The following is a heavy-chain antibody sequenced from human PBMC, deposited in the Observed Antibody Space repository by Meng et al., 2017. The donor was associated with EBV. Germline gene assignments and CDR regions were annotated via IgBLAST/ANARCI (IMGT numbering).Heavy chain of an antibody. CDR3: ARGETVAGTWWFDP. CDR2: MNPNNGNT. V-gene: IGHV1-8*01. J-gene: IGHJ5*02. D-gene: IGHD6-19*01. CDR1: GYTFTNYD. Sequence: QVQLVQSGAEVKKPGASVKVSCXXSGYTFTNYDINWVRQATGQGLEWMGWMNPNNGNTGYAQKFQGRVTMTRNPSINTAYMELTSLTSEDTAVYYCARGETVAGTWWFDPWGQGTLVTVSS.